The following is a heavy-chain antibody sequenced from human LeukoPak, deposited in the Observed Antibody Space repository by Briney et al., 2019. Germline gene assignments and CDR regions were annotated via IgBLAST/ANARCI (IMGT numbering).Heavy chain of an antibody. CDR1: GFTFSSYS. D-gene: IGHD3-16*01. CDR3: AGSLVPRLYYFDY. CDR2: ISSSSSTI. V-gene: IGHV3-48*01. Sequence: GGSLRLSCAASGFTFSSYSMNWVRQAPGKGLEWVSYISSSSSTIYYADSVKGRFTISRDNAKNSLYLQMNSLRAEDTAVYYCAGSLVPRLYYFDYWGQGTLVTVSS. J-gene: IGHJ4*02.